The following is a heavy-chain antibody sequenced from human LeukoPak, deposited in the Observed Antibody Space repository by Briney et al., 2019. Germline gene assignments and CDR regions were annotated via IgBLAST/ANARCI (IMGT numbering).Heavy chain of an antibody. Sequence: GRSLRLSCAASGFTFSDYYMSWIRQAPGKGLEWDAYISSSGDTTYYADSVKGQFTISRDNAKNSLYRQMDSLRAEETAVYYCVRELGEATTPDYWGQGTLVTVSS. CDR2: ISSSGDTT. CDR1: GFTFSDYY. V-gene: IGHV3-11*04. D-gene: IGHD3-16*01. CDR3: VRELGEATTPDY. J-gene: IGHJ4*02.